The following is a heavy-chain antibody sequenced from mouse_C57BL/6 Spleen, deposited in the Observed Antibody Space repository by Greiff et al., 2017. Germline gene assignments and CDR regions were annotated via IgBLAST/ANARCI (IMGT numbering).Heavy chain of an antibody. CDR1: GFNIKDDY. CDR2: IDPENGDT. J-gene: IGHJ2*01. CDR3: TTGFMVTTGY. Sequence: VQLKESGAELVRPGASVKLSCTASGFNIKDDYMHWVKQRPEQGLEWIGWIDPENGDTEYASKFQGKATITADTSSNTAYLQLSSLTSEDTAVYYGTTGFMVTTGYWGQGTTLTVSS. V-gene: IGHV14-4*01. D-gene: IGHD2-2*01.